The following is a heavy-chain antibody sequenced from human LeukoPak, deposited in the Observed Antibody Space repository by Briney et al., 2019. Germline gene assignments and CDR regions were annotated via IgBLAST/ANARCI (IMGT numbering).Heavy chain of an antibody. D-gene: IGHD3-10*01. Sequence: SVKVSCKASRGTFSRYAISWVRQAPGQRLEWMGGIIPIFGTANYAQKFQGRVTITADESTSTAYMELSSLRSEDTAVYYCARDEGSGSYTAYYFDYWGQGTLGTVSS. J-gene: IGHJ4*02. V-gene: IGHV1-69*01. CDR2: IIPIFGTA. CDR1: RGTFSRYA. CDR3: ARDEGSGSYTAYYFDY.